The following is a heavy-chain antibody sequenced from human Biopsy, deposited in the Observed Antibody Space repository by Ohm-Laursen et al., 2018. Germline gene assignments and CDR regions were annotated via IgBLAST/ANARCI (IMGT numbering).Heavy chain of an antibody. Sequence: SETLSLTCAVSGYSVTNDYYWGWIRQPPGKGLEWIGNIYYDGITYYNPSLKSRLAMSVDTSKNQFSLRLTSATAADTAVYYCARVAGGYAYYYGMDVWGQGTTVTVSS. J-gene: IGHJ6*02. CDR1: GYSVTNDYY. V-gene: IGHV4-38-2*01. CDR2: IYYDGIT. D-gene: IGHD5-12*01. CDR3: ARVAGGYAYYYGMDV.